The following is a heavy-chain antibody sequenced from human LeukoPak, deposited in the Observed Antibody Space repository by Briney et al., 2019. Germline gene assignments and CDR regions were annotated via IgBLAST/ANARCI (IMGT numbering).Heavy chain of an antibody. D-gene: IGHD2-2*01. CDR3: ARTGYRRSTRCYVDY. V-gene: IGHV4-30-4*08. J-gene: IGHJ4*02. Sequence: TLSLTCAVYGGSFSGYYWSWIRQPPGKGLEWIGYIYYSGSTYYNPSLKSRVTISVDTSKNQFSLKLSSVTAADTAVYYCARTGYRRSTRCYVDYWGQGTLVTVSS. CDR1: GGSFSGYY. CDR2: IYYSGST.